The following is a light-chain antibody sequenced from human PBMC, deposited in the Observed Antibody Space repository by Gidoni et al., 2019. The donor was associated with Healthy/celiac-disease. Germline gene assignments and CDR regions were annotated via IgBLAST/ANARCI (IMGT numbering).Light chain of an antibody. CDR3: AAWDDSLNGYV. CDR2: NNN. J-gene: IGLJ1*01. Sequence: PGQRVTIPCSGSSSNIGSNTVNWYQQLPGTAPKLLIYNNNQRPSGVPDRFSGSKSGTSASLAISGLQSEDEADYYCAAWDDSLNGYVFGTGTKVTVL. CDR1: SSNIGSNT. V-gene: IGLV1-44*01.